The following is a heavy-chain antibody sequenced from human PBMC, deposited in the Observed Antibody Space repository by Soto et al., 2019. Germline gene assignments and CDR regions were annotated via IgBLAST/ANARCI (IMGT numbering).Heavy chain of an antibody. V-gene: IGHV3-30-3*01. J-gene: IGHJ5*02. CDR3: ARGPESRFVVVTATHNWFDP. Sequence: QVQLVESGGGVVQPGRSLRLSCAASGFTFSSYAMHWVRQAPGKGLEWVAVISYDGSNKYYADSVKGRFTISRDNSKNTLYLQMNSLRAEDTAVYYCARGPESRFVVVTATHNWFDPWGQGTLVTVSS. CDR2: ISYDGSNK. CDR1: GFTFSSYA. D-gene: IGHD2-21*02.